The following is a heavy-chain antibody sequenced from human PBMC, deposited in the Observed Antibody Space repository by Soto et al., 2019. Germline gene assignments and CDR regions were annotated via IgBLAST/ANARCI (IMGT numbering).Heavy chain of an antibody. J-gene: IGHJ5*02. CDR3: ARDSLTGNYFDP. V-gene: IGHV4-30-2*01. CDR2: IYHGGYT. D-gene: IGHD1-7*01. CDR1: GGSISSGGYA. Sequence: SETLSLTCAVSGGSISSGGYAWNWIRQPPGKGLEWIGYIYHGGYTSYNPSLKNRVTISVDKSKNQFSLTLSFVTAADTAVYYCARDSLTGNYFDPWGQGTLVTVSS.